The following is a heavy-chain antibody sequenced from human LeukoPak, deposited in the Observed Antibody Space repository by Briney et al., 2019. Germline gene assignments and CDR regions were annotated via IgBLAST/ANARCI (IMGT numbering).Heavy chain of an antibody. D-gene: IGHD3-10*01. CDR2: ISHSGST. V-gene: IGHV4-39*07. CDR1: GGSISSSNYY. J-gene: IGHJ4*02. CDR3: ARVSWGSGSLFDY. Sequence: SETLSLTCTVSGGSISSSNYYWGWIRQPPGKGLEWIGSISHSGSTYYNPSLKSRVTISVDTSKNQFSLKLSSVTAADTAVYYCARVSWGSGSLFDYWGQGTLVTVSS.